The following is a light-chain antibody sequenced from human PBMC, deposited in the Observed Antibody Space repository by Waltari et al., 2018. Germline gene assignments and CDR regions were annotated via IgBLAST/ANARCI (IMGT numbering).Light chain of an antibody. CDR2: WAS. J-gene: IGKJ2*01. CDR1: LNFLYRSNNKNY. V-gene: IGKV4-1*01. CDR3: LQTYAPPYT. Sequence: DIVMTQSPDSLGVSPGGRPTIHCTSSLNFLYRSNNKNYLCWYQQKPGQPPKMIIYWASTRESGVPHRFSGSGSGTDFTLTISSLQAEDVAVYYCLQTYAPPYTFGQGTNLEI.